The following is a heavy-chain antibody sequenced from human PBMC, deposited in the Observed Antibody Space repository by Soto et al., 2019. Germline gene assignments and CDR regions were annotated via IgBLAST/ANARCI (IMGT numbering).Heavy chain of an antibody. CDR1: GFNFNTYW. D-gene: IGHD4-17*01. V-gene: IGHV3-7*03. CDR2: IDTDGSRK. J-gene: IGHJ6*02. CDR3: GRVPLDGNYANGVDV. Sequence: EVQLVESGGGLVQPGGSLRLSCAASGFNFNTYWMYWVRQAPGKGLEWVANIDTDGSRKYYVDSVKGRFIISRDNAKNSRLLQMNSLRADDTAVYYCGRVPLDGNYANGVDVWGQGTTVTVSS.